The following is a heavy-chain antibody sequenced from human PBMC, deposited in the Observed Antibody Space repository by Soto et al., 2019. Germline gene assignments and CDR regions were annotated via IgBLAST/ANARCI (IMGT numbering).Heavy chain of an antibody. CDR3: VREVDY. Sequence: GASVKVSCKASGYTFTSYAMHWVRQAPGQGLEWIGWISAYNGNTKYAQNLRDRVSMTTDTSTTTAYMELRSLRSDDTAVYYCVREVDYWGQGTLVTVSS. CDR2: ISAYNGNT. V-gene: IGHV1-18*01. CDR1: GYTFTSYA. J-gene: IGHJ4*02.